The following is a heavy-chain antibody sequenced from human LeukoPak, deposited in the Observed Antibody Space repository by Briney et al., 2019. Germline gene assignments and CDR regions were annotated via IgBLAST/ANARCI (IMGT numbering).Heavy chain of an antibody. CDR3: ARAGYGDCFDY. V-gene: IGHV4-39*07. D-gene: IGHD4-17*01. Sequence: PGGSLRLSCAASGFTFSSYSMNWVRQPPGKGLEWIGSIYYSGSTYYNPSLKSRVTISVDTSKNQFSLKLSSVTAADTAVYYCARAGYGDCFDYWGQGTLVTVSS. CDR2: IYYSGST. J-gene: IGHJ4*02. CDR1: GFTFSSYS.